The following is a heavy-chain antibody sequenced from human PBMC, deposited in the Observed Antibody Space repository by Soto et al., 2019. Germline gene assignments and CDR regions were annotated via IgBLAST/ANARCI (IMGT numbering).Heavy chain of an antibody. Sequence: ASVKVSCKTSGYTFTSLAINWVRQATGQGLEWLGWMSPNSGNTAYAQKFQGRVTMTRDTSMSTVYMELSSLTSEDTAVYYCARGIKAGFDYWGQGTRVTVSA. CDR2: MSPNSGNT. D-gene: IGHD6-13*01. CDR1: GYTFTSLA. J-gene: IGHJ4*02. V-gene: IGHV1-8*01. CDR3: ARGIKAGFDY.